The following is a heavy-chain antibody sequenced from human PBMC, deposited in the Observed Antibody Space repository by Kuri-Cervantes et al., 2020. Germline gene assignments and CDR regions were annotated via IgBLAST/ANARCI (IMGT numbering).Heavy chain of an antibody. CDR1: GFTSTNHG. CDR2: IRYDGSNK. CDR3: AKDLVFYYDSSGPFDY. V-gene: IGHV3-30*02. Sequence: GGSLRLSCAMSGFTSTNHGFHCVRQALGKGLEWVAFIRYDGSNKYYADSVKGRFTISRDNSKNTLYLQMNSLRAEDTAVYYCAKDLVFYYDSSGPFDYWGQGTLVTVSS. D-gene: IGHD3-22*01. J-gene: IGHJ4*02.